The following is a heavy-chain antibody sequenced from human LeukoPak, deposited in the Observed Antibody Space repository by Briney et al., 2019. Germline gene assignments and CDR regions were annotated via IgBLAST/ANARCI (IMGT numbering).Heavy chain of an antibody. V-gene: IGHV4-59*01. CDR3: ARDRLRHFDY. CDR2: IYYSGST. D-gene: IGHD5-12*01. CDR1: GGSISSYY. Sequence: SETLSLTCTVSGGSISSYYWSWIRQPPGKGLEWIGYIYYSGSTNYNPSLKSRVTISVDTSKNQFSLKLSSVTAADTAVYYCARDRLRHFDYWGQGTLVTVSS. J-gene: IGHJ4*02.